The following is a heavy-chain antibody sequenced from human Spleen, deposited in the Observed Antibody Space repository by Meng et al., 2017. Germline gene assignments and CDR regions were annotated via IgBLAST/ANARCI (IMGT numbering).Heavy chain of an antibody. Sequence: RPPRILPLSCAASRVSIRSYPCWRWARQPPGKGLEWIGEIYESGSTNYNPSLKSRVTRSVEKARNQCTLKLCSVTAADTAVYYCAGCVATAGTGFDPWGQGTLVTVSS. CDR1: RVSIRSYPC. D-gene: IGHD6-13*01. CDR2: IYESGST. J-gene: IGHJ5*02. CDR3: AGCVATAGTGFDP. V-gene: IGHV4-4*03.